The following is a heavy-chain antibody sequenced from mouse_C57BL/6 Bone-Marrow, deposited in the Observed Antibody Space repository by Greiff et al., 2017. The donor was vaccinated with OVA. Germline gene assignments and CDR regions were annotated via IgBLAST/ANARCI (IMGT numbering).Heavy chain of an antibody. CDR2: IDPSDSYT. J-gene: IGHJ1*03. V-gene: IGHV1-50*01. CDR3: ARRFYYGSSYWYFDV. D-gene: IGHD1-1*01. Sequence: QQSCKASGYTFTSYWMQWVKQRPGQGLEWIGEIDPSDSYTNYNQKFKGKATLTVDTSSSTAYMQLSSLTSEDSAVYYCARRFYYGSSYWYFDVWGTGTTVTVSS. CDR1: GYTFTSYW.